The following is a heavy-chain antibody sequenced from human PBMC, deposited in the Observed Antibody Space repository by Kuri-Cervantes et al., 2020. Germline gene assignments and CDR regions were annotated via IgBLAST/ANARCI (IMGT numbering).Heavy chain of an antibody. CDR2: INRSGNT. V-gene: IGHV4-34*01. J-gene: IGHJ3*02. Sequence: SETLSLTCAAYGGSFSGYYWSWIRQPPGKGLEWIGEINRSGNTNYNPSLKSRVTISVDTTKNQFSLKLSSVTAADTAVYYCARVDCRGYTCYVPSHGFDIWGQGTMVTVSS. D-gene: IGHD2-15*01. CDR3: ARVDCRGYTCYVPSHGFDI. CDR1: GGSFSGYY.